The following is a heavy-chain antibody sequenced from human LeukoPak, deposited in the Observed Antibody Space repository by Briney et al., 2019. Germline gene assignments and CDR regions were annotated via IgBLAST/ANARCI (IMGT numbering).Heavy chain of an antibody. CDR1: GGSISSYY. Sequence: SETLSLTCTVSGGSISSYYWSWIRQPPGKGLEWIGYIYYSGSTNYNPSLKSRVTISVDTSKNQFALKLSSVTAADTAVYYCARDRLGGTAQDYWGQGTLVTVSS. D-gene: IGHD3-16*01. CDR3: ARDRLGGTAQDY. J-gene: IGHJ4*02. CDR2: IYYSGST. V-gene: IGHV4-59*01.